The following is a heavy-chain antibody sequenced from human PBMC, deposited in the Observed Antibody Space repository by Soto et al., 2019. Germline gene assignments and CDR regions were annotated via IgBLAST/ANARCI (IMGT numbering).Heavy chain of an antibody. J-gene: IGHJ4*02. CDR3: AKDFRVAAPYYFDY. CDR2: ISGSGGST. Sequence: LXXSCAASVFTFSSYAMSWVRQAPGKGLEWVSAISGSGGSTYYADSVKGRFTISRDNSKNTLYLQMNSLRAEDTAVYYCAKDFRVAAPYYFDYWGQGTLVTVSS. CDR1: VFTFSSYA. V-gene: IGHV3-23*01. D-gene: IGHD6-13*01.